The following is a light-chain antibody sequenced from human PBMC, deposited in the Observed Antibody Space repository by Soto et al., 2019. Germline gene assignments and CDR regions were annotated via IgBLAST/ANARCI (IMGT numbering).Light chain of an antibody. CDR1: QSVSRR. V-gene: IGKV3-20*01. CDR2: GAS. Sequence: VLTGCPGTLYMSPGGRATLSCRASQSVSRRLAWYQQRPGQSPRLLISGASMRASGVPARFTGSGSGTDFTLTISRLEPEDFAVYYCQQYGSSITFGQGTRLEIK. CDR3: QQYGSSIT. J-gene: IGKJ5*01.